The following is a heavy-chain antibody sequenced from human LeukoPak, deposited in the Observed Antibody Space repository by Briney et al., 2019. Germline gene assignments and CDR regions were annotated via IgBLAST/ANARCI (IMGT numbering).Heavy chain of an antibody. Sequence: SQTLSLTCAISGDSVSSNSAAWNWIRQSPSRGLEWLGRTYYRSKWYNDYAVSVKSRITINPDTSKNQFSLQLNSVTPEDTAVYYCARVGRFGELPRIDYGMDVWGQGTTVTVSS. CDR2: TYYRSKWYN. CDR1: GDSVSSNSAA. D-gene: IGHD3-10*01. J-gene: IGHJ6*02. CDR3: ARVGRFGELPRIDYGMDV. V-gene: IGHV6-1*01.